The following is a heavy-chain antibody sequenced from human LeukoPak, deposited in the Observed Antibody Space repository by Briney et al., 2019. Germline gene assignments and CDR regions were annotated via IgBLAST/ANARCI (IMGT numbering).Heavy chain of an antibody. CDR2: INIGGTNT. Sequence: GGSLRLSCAASGFTFNDYYMSWIRQAPGKGLEWLSYINIGGTNTHYADSVKGRFTISRDNAKRSLYLETNNLRAEDTAVYYCATDGAGFDTWGQGVLVTVSS. V-gene: IGHV3-11*01. J-gene: IGHJ5*02. CDR1: GFTFNDYY. CDR3: ATDGAGFDT.